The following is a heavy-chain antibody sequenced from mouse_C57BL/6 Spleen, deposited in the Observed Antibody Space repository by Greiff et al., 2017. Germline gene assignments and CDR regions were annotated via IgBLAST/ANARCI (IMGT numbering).Heavy chain of an antibody. CDR1: GYTFTSYW. CDR3: ARDYSNSFAY. V-gene: IGHV1-7*01. J-gene: IGHJ3*01. D-gene: IGHD2-5*01. CDR2: ITPSSGSI. Sequence: QVQLQQSGAELAKPGASVKLSCKASGYTFTSYWMHWVKQRPGQGLAWIGYITPSSGSITYTQKFKAPATLTADKSSSTAYMQLSSLTYEDSAVXYCARDYSNSFAYWGQGTLVTVSA.